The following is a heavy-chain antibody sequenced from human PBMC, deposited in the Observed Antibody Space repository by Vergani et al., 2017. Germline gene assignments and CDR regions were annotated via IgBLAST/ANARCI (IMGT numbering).Heavy chain of an antibody. J-gene: IGHJ2*01. CDR3: ARGRGGYCSGGSCYGGWYFDL. V-gene: IGHV3-13*01. CDR2: IGTAGDT. CDR1: GFTFSSYD. Sequence: EVQLVESGGGLVQPGGSLRLSCAASGFTFSSYDMHWVRQATGKGLEWVSAIGTAGDTYYPGSVKGRFTISRENAKNSLYLQMNSLSAGDTAVYYCARGRGGYCSGGSCYGGWYFDLWGRGTLVTVSS. D-gene: IGHD2-15*01.